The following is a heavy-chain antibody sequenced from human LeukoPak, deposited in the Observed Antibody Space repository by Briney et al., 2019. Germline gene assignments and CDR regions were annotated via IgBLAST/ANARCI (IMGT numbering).Heavy chain of an antibody. CDR3: AKEYSGTFSPFPSYFDY. Sequence: GTLRLSCAASGFTFSSYGMSWVRQAPGKGLEWVSGISSIDGSTYYADSVKGRFTVSRDNSKNTLYLQMNSLRAEDTAVYYCAKEYSGTFSPFPSYFDYWGHGTLVTVSS. CDR1: GFTFSSYG. CDR2: ISSIDGST. J-gene: IGHJ4*01. V-gene: IGHV3-23*01. D-gene: IGHD1-26*01.